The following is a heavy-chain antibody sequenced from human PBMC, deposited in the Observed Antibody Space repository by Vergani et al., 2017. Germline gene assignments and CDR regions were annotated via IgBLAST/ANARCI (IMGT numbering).Heavy chain of an antibody. CDR3: ATSTPVADDAFDI. CDR2: ISSSGSTI. Sequence: EVQLVESGGGLVQPGGSLRLSCAASGFTFSSYSMNWVRQAPGKGLEWVSYISSSGSTIYYADSVKGRFTISRDNAKNSLYLQMNSLRAEDTAVYYCATSTPVADDAFDIWGQGTMVTVSS. J-gene: IGHJ3*02. V-gene: IGHV3-48*04. D-gene: IGHD6-19*01. CDR1: GFTFSSYS.